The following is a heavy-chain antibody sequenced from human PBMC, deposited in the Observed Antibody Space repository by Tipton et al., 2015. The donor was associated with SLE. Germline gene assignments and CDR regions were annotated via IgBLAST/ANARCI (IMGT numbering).Heavy chain of an antibody. CDR3: ARLEEEVAFDI. J-gene: IGHJ3*02. CDR2: IYYSGST. Sequence: TLSLTCTVSGGSISSHYLCWLRQPPGKGLEWVGYIYYSGSTNYNPSLKSRVTISVDTSKNQFSLKLSSVAAADTAVYYCARLEEEVAFDIWGQGTMVTVSS. V-gene: IGHV4-59*11. D-gene: IGHD6-6*01. CDR1: GGSISSHY.